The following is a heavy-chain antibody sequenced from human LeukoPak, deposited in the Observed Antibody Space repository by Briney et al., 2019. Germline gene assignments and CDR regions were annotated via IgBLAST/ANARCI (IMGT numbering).Heavy chain of an antibody. Sequence: WGSLRLSCAASQFTFSNYGMHWVRQAPGKGLEWVAVIWYDGSNKYYADSVMGRFTISRDNSQNTLYLQMNSLRAEDTAVYYCARDRGVSYFDYWGQGTQVTVSS. CDR3: ARDRGVSYFDY. CDR2: IWYDGSNK. CDR1: QFTFSNYG. V-gene: IGHV3-33*01. J-gene: IGHJ4*02. D-gene: IGHD3-10*01.